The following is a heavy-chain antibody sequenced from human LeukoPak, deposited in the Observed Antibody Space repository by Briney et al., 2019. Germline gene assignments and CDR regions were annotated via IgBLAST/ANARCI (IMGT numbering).Heavy chain of an antibody. CDR3: AREGESSDDYGDYESVGLFDY. D-gene: IGHD4-17*01. CDR1: GYTFISYG. CDR2: IIPIFGTA. J-gene: IGHJ4*02. V-gene: IGHV1-69*06. Sequence: GASVKVSCKASGYTFISYGISWVRQAPGQGLEWMGGIIPIFGTANYAQKFQGRVTITADKSTSTAYMELSSLRSEDTAVYYCAREGESSDDYGDYESVGLFDYWGQGTLVTVSS.